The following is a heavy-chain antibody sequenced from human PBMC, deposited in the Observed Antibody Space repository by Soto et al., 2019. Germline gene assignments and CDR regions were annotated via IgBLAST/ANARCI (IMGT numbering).Heavy chain of an antibody. CDR1: GGTFSSYT. CDR2: IIPIFGTA. J-gene: IGHJ4*02. V-gene: IGHV1-69*13. CDR3: ARAGGSGQYFDY. Sequence: SVKVSCKASGGTFSSYTISWVRQAPGQGLEWMGGIIPIFGTANYAQKFQGRATITADESTSTAYMELSSLRSEDTAVYYCARAGGSGQYFDYWGQGTLVTVSS. D-gene: IGHD1-1*01.